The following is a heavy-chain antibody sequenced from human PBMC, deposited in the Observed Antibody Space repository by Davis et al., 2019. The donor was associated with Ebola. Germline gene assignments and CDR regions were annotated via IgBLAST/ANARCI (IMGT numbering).Heavy chain of an antibody. D-gene: IGHD3-10*01. CDR2: ISYDAFNK. CDR1: GFTFSSHG. V-gene: IGHV3-30*18. J-gene: IGHJ4*02. Sequence: PGGSLRLSCAASGFTFSSHGMHWARQAPGKGLEWVAFISYDAFNKYYADSVKGRFTVSRDNSNNTLYLQLNSLRSEDTAVYYCAKEGLEYYYGSGSYSDYWGQGTLVTVSS. CDR3: AKEGLEYYYGSGSYSDY.